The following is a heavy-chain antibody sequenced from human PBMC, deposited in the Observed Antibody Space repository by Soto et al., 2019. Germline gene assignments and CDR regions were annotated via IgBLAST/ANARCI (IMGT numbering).Heavy chain of an antibody. CDR3: ARPPSHYYYSGMDV. V-gene: IGHV1-69*12. CDR2: IIPIFGTA. J-gene: IGHJ6*02. Sequence: QVQLVQSGAEVKKPGSSVKVSCKASGGTFSSYAISCVRQAPGQGLEWMGGIIPIFGTADYAQKFQRRVTITADESTSTAYMDLSSLRSEDTAVYYCARPPSHYYYSGMDVWGQGTTVTVS. CDR1: GGTFSSYA.